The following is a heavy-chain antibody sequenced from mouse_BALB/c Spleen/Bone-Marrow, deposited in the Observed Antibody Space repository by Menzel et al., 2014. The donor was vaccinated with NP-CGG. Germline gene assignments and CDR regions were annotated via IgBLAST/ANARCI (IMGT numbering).Heavy chain of an antibody. CDR1: GYAFTNYL. CDR3: ARGDYRSYYFDY. J-gene: IGHJ2*01. D-gene: IGHD2-14*01. CDR2: INPGSGGT. Sequence: VKLMESGAELVRPGTSAKVSCKASGYAFTNYLIEWVKHRPGQGLEWIGVINPGSGGTNYNEKFKGKATLTADKSSSTAYMQLSSLTSDDSAVYFCARGDYRSYYFDYWGQGTTLTVSS. V-gene: IGHV1-54*01.